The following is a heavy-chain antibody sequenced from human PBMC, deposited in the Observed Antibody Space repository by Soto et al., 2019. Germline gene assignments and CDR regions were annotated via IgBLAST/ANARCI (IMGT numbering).Heavy chain of an antibody. CDR3: ARVDSQDFDWMQPFGL. CDR1: GFTFDDYA. V-gene: IGHV3-9*01. J-gene: IGHJ5*02. D-gene: IGHD3-9*01. CDR2: ISWNSRSI. Sequence: EVQLVESGGGLVQPGRSLRLSCEASGFTFDDYAMHWVRQAPGKGLEWVSGISWNSRSIGYADSVKGRFTISRDSAKNSLYLQMKTLRPEDTAFYYCARVDSQDFDWMQPFGLWGKGTLVTVSS.